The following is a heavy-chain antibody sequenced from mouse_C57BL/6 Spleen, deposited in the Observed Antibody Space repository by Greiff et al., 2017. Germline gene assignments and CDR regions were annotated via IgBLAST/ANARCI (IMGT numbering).Heavy chain of an antibody. J-gene: IGHJ4*01. V-gene: IGHV1-81*01. CDR3: ARDSDHAMDY. CDR1: GFTFTSYG. Sequence: QVQLQQSGAELARPGASVKLSCTASGFTFTSYGISWVKQRTGQGLEWIGEIYPRSGNTYYNEKFKGKATLTADKSSSTAYMELRRLPSEDSAVXFCARDSDHAMDYWGQGTSVTVSS. CDR2: IYPRSGNT. D-gene: IGHD6-1*01.